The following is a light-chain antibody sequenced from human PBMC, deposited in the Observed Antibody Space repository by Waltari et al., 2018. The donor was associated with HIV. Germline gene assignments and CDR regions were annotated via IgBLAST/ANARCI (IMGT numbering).Light chain of an antibody. J-gene: IGLJ3*02. Sequence: SYELTQPSSMSVSPGQTARIPSPGDVLATNYARWFQQKPGQAPVLLIYKDNERPSGIPERFSGSSSGTTVTLTISGAQVDDEADYYCYSAADNMGVFGGGTKLTVL. V-gene: IGLV3-27*01. CDR1: VLATNY. CDR2: KDN. CDR3: YSAADNMGV.